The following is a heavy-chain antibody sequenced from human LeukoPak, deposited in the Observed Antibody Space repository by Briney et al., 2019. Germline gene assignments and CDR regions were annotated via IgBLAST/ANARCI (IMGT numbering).Heavy chain of an antibody. J-gene: IGHJ6*03. D-gene: IGHD3-10*01. CDR3: AREGVLWFGESIAVGYYYMDV. Sequence: SQTLSLTCTVSGDSISGGSYYWSWIRQPAGKGLEWIGRIYTSGSTNYNPSLKSRVTILVDTSKNQFSLKLRSVTAADTAVYYCAREGVLWFGESIAVGYYYMDVWGKGTTVTVSS. CDR1: GDSISGGSYY. V-gene: IGHV4-61*02. CDR2: IYTSGST.